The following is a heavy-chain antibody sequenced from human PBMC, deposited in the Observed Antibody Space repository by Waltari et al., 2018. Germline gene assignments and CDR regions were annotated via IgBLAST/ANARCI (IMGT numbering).Heavy chain of an antibody. CDR2: IYYSGST. CDR1: GDSISSYY. Sequence: QVQLQESGPGLVKPSETLSLTCTVSGDSISSYYWSWIRQPPGKGLEWIGYIYYSGSTNYNPSLKSRVTISVDTSKNQFSLKLSSVTAADTAVYYCARSPSPESTYYDFWSGYYFDYWGQGTLVTVSS. V-gene: IGHV4-59*01. D-gene: IGHD3-3*01. CDR3: ARSPSPESTYYDFWSGYYFDY. J-gene: IGHJ4*02.